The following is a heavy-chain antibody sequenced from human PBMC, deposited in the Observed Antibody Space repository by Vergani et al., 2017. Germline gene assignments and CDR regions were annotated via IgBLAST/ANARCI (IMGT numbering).Heavy chain of an antibody. CDR1: GFTFSSYG. CDR2: ISYDGSNK. J-gene: IGHJ3*02. D-gene: IGHD2-21*01. Sequence: QVQLVESGGGVVQPGRSLRLSCAASGFTFSSYGMHWVRQAPGKGLEWVAVISYDGSNKYYADSVKGRFTISRDNAKNSLYLQMNSLRAEDTAVYYCARSDQGDAFDIWGQGTMVTVSS. CDR3: ARSDQGDAFDI. V-gene: IGHV3-33*05.